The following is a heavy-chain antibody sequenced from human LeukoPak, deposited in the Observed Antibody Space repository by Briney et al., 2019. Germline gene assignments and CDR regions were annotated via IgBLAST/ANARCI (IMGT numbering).Heavy chain of an antibody. V-gene: IGHV4-59*01. J-gene: IGHJ6*02. CDR3: ARDRVLGSGSYYYYYYGMDV. CDR2: IYYSGST. Sequence: SETLSLTCTVSGGSISSYYWSWIRQPPGKGLEWIGYIYYSGSTNYNPSLKSRVTISVDTSKNQFSLKLSSVTAADTAVYYCARDRVLGSGSYYYYYYGMDVWGQGTTVTVSS. CDR1: GGSISSYY. D-gene: IGHD1-26*01.